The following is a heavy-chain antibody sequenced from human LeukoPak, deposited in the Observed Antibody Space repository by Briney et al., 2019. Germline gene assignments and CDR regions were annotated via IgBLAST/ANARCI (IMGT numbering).Heavy chain of an antibody. CDR2: ITAYNGNT. V-gene: IGHV1-18*01. CDR1: GYTFTSYG. J-gene: IGHJ5*02. D-gene: IGHD4-17*01. Sequence: APVKASCKASGYTFTSYGISWVRQAPGQGLEWMGWITAYNGNTNYAQKLQGRVTMTTDTSTSTAYMELRSLRSDDTAVYYCAREITVTKTLYNWFDPWGQGTLVTVSS. CDR3: AREITVTKTLYNWFDP.